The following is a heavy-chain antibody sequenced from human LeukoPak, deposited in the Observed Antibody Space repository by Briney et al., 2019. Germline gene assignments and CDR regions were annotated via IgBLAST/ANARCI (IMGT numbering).Heavy chain of an antibody. Sequence: GESLKISCKGSGYSFTSYWIGWVRQMPGKGLEWMGVIYPGDSDTRYSPSFQGQVTVSADKSINTAYLQWSSLKASDTAMYYCARGAVELATTNAFDIWGQGTMVTVSS. CDR1: GYSFTSYW. V-gene: IGHV5-51*01. D-gene: IGHD5-24*01. J-gene: IGHJ3*02. CDR2: IYPGDSDT. CDR3: ARGAVELATTNAFDI.